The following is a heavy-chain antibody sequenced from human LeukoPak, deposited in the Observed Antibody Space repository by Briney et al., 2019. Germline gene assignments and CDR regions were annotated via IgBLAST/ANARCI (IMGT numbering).Heavy chain of an antibody. CDR1: GFTFSSYS. J-gene: IGHJ4*02. V-gene: IGHV3-21*04. D-gene: IGHD5-24*01. Sequence: PGGSLRLSCAASGFTFSSYSMNWVRKAPGKGLEWVSSFSSSSSYIYYADSVKGRFTISRDNAKNSLYLQMNSLRAEDTAVYYCAKAVMATISKDYWGQGTLVTVSS. CDR3: AKAVMATISKDY. CDR2: FSSSSSYI.